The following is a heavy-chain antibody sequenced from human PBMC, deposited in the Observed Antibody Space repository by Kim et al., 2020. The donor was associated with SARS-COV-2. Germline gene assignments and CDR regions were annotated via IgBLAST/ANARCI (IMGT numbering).Heavy chain of an antibody. CDR2: ISGSGGST. V-gene: IGHV3-23*01. D-gene: IGHD3-22*01. CDR3: AKAPGRWDSSGYYGDY. Sequence: GGSLRLSCAASGFTFSSYAMSWVRQAPGKGLEWVSAISGSGGSTYYADSVKGRFTISRDNSKNTLYLQMNSLRAEDTAVYYCAKAPGRWDSSGYYGDYWGQGTLVTVSS. J-gene: IGHJ4*02. CDR1: GFTFSSYA.